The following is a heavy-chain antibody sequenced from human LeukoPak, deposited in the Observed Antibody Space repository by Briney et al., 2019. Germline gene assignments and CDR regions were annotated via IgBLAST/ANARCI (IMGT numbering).Heavy chain of an antibody. V-gene: IGHV1-69*13. CDR2: ITPTFGTA. Sequence: SVKVSCKTSGGTFSSNAISWVRQAPGQGLEWMGGITPTFGTANYAQKFQGRVTITADESTSTAYMELSSLRSEDTAVYYCARVYLKRDYYDSSAYFSFDYWGQGTLVTVSS. CDR1: GGTFSSNA. CDR3: ARVYLKRDYYDSSAYFSFDY. J-gene: IGHJ4*02. D-gene: IGHD3-22*01.